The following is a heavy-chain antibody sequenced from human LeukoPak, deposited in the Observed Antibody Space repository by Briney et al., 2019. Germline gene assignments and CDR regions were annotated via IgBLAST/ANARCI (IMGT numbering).Heavy chain of an antibody. CDR3: ASGGNPYYFDY. CDR2: INHSGST. CDR1: GGSFSGYY. J-gene: IGHJ4*02. V-gene: IGHV4-34*01. Sequence: SETLSLTCAVYGGSFSGYYWSWVRQPPGKGLEWIGEINHSGSTYYNPSLKSRVTISVDTSKNQFSLKLSSVTAADTAVYYCASGGNPYYFDYWGQGTLVTVSS. D-gene: IGHD4-23*01.